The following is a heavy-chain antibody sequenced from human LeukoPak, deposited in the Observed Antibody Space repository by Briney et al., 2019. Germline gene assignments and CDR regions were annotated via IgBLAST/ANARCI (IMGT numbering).Heavy chain of an antibody. D-gene: IGHD6-19*01. CDR3: AKVGQWLVGDY. CDR2: IYSGGST. J-gene: IGHJ4*02. Sequence: PGGSLRLSCAASGFTVSSNYMSWVRQAPGKGLEWVSVIYSGGSTYYADSVKGRFTISRDNSKNTLYLQMNSLRAEDTAVYYCAKVGQWLVGDYWGQGTLVTVSS. V-gene: IGHV3-53*01. CDR1: GFTVSSNY.